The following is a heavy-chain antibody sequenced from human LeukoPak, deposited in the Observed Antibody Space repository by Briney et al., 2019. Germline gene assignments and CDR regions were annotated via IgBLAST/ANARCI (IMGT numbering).Heavy chain of an antibody. Sequence: GWSLRLSCAASGFTFDDYATQWVRLSPGKGLEWVSRIDWNSRSTVYADSVRGRFTISRDNAKNSLYLQMNSLRPEDTALYYCARDRRPLTGYNAQDYWGQGTLVTVSS. V-gene: IGHV3-9*01. D-gene: IGHD3-9*01. CDR3: ARDRRPLTGYNAQDY. J-gene: IGHJ4*02. CDR2: IDWNSRST. CDR1: GFTFDDYA.